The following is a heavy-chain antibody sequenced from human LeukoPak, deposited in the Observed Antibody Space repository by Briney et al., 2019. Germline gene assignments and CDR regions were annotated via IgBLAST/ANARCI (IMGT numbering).Heavy chain of an antibody. J-gene: IGHJ4*02. CDR1: GFTFSSYS. Sequence: DPGGSLRLSCAASGFTFSSYSMNWVRQAPGKGLEWVSYISSSSSTIYYADSVKGRFTISRDNAKNSLYLQMNSLRDEDMAVYYCAGYSSSWRRIDYWGQGTLVTVSS. CDR2: ISSSSSTI. V-gene: IGHV3-48*02. D-gene: IGHD6-13*01. CDR3: AGYSSSWRRIDY.